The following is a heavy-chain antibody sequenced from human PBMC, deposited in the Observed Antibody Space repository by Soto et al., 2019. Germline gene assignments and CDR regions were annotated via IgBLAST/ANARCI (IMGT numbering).Heavy chain of an antibody. J-gene: IGHJ5*02. CDR2: INHGGST. CDR1: GESFIGYY. CDR3: ARTDIVTTNWFDP. D-gene: IGHD5-12*01. Sequence: QVHLQQWCAGLLKPSETLSLTCAVYGESFIGYYWTWIRQSPGKGLEWIGEINHGGSTNYNPSLKSRVTIAIDTSKNQFSLKLTSVPAADTSVSYCARTDIVTTNWFDPRGQGTLVTVSS. V-gene: IGHV4-34*01.